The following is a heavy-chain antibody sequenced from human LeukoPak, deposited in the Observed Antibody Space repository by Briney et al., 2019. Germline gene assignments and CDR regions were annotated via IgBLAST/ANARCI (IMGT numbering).Heavy chain of an antibody. Sequence: GGSLRLSCAASEFSFGSNYMTWVRQAPGKGLEWVANIKQDGSEKNYVDSVKGRFTISRDNARNSMYLQMNSLRVDDTAIYYCARATDDGSGSFYRPTDYWGQGIMVTVSS. CDR2: IKQDGSEK. J-gene: IGHJ4*02. CDR1: EFSFGSNY. CDR3: ARATDDGSGSFYRPTDY. V-gene: IGHV3-7*04. D-gene: IGHD3-10*01.